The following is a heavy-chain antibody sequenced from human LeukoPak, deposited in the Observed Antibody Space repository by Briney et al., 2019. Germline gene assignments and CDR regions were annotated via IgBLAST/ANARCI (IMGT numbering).Heavy chain of an antibody. J-gene: IGHJ4*02. CDR1: GFTFSSYA. D-gene: IGHD6-13*01. Sequence: GGSLRLSCAASGFTFSSYAMSWVRQAPGKGLEWVSAISGSGGRTYYAASVKGRFTIYKHNSKNTLYLQMNSLRAEDTAVYYCRISSSWFDYWGQGTLVTVSS. V-gene: IGHV3-23*01. CDR2: ISGSGGRT. CDR3: RISSSWFDY.